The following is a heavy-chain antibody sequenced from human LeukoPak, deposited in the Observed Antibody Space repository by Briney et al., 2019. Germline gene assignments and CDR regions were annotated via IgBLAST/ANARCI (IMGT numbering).Heavy chain of an antibody. CDR2: IRSKAYGGTT. J-gene: IGHJ5*02. V-gene: IGHV3-49*04. CDR1: GFTFGDFP. CDR3: TRVTYCTSTSCPSIWFDP. D-gene: IGHD2-2*01. Sequence: GGSLRLSCTASGFTFGDFPMSWVRQAPGKGLEWVGFIRSKAYGGTTEYAASVKGRFTISRDDSKNIAYLQMNSLKTEDTAVYYCTRVTYCTSTSCPSIWFDPWGQGALVTVSS.